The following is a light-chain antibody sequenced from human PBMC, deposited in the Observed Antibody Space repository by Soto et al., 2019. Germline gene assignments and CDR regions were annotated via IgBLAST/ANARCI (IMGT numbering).Light chain of an antibody. Sequence: QCALTQPPSASGSPGQSVTISCTGSSNDLGGYNYVSWYQHHPGKAPKLIIYEVRERPSGVPDRFSGSKSGNTASLTVSGLQAEDEADYYCSSYGGSDNLIFGGGTKVTVL. J-gene: IGLJ2*01. V-gene: IGLV2-8*01. CDR1: SNDLGGYNY. CDR3: SSYGGSDNLI. CDR2: EVR.